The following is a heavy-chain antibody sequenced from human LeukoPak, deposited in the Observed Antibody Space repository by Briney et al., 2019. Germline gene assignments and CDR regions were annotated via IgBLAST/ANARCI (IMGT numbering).Heavy chain of an antibody. CDR2: IYYSGST. J-gene: IGHJ4*02. CDR1: VGSISSSSYY. V-gene: IGHV4-39*01. Sequence: SETLSLTCTVSVGSISSSSYYWGWIRQPPGKGLEWIGSIYYSGSTYYNPSLKSRVAISVDTSKTQFSLKLSSVTAADTAVFYCARAYESSGYRGLGHFDDWGQGTLVTVSS. D-gene: IGHD3-22*01. CDR3: ARAYESSGYRGLGHFDD.